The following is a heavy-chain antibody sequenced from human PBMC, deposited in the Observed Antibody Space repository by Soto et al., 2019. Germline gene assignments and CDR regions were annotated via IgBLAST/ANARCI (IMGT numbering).Heavy chain of an antibody. Sequence: QLHLVESGGGVVQPGASVRLSCEASGFTFSVFGMHWVRQAPGKGLEWVAGIRHDGSNDYYSDFAKGRLTISRDNSRDTLYLQINSLRADDSAVYYCASVNTVRSWDYDGMDIW. CDR2: IRHDGSND. CDR1: GFTFSVFG. J-gene: IGHJ6*03. D-gene: IGHD3-22*01. V-gene: IGHV3-33*03. CDR3: ASVNTVRSWDYDGMDI.